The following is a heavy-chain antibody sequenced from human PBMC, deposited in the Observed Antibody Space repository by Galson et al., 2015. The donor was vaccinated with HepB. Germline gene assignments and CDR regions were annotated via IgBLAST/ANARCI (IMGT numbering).Heavy chain of an antibody. D-gene: IGHD2-2*01. J-gene: IGHJ3*02. CDR1: TFTFSSHW. V-gene: IGHV3-7*01. Sequence: SLRLSCAASTFTFSSHWMSWVRQAPGKGLEWVANIKQDGSQKYYVDPVKGRFTISRDNAKNSLYLQMNSLRAEDTAVYYCASRCSSTSCYHAFDIWGQGTMVTVSS. CDR2: IKQDGSQK. CDR3: ASRCSSTSCYHAFDI.